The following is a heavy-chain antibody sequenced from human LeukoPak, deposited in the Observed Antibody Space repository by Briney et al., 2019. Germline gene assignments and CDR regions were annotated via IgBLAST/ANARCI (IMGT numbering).Heavy chain of an antibody. Sequence: GASVKVSCKASGYTFTSYGISWVRQAPGQGLEWMGGIIPIFGTANYAQKFQGRVTITADESTSTAYMELSSLRSEDTAVYYCAVVGGSWYEYYFDYWGQGTLVTVSS. V-gene: IGHV1-69*13. CDR3: AVVGGSWYEYYFDY. J-gene: IGHJ4*02. CDR1: GYTFTSYG. CDR2: IIPIFGTA. D-gene: IGHD6-13*01.